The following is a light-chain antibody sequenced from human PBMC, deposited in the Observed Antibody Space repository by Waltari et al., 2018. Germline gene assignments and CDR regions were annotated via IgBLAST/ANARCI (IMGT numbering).Light chain of an antibody. CDR2: LGS. V-gene: IGKV2-28*01. J-gene: IGKJ3*01. Sequence: DIVMTQSPLSLPVTPGEPASISCRSSQSLLHGNGINYLDWYLQKPGQSPQLRIYLGSNRASGVPDRISGSGSDTDFTLKISRVEADDVGVYYCMQALQTPFIFGPGTKLDVK. CDR3: MQALQTPFI. CDR1: QSLLHGNGINY.